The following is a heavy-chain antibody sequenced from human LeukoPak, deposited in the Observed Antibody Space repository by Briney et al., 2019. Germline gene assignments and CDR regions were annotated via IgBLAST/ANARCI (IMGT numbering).Heavy chain of an antibody. D-gene: IGHD2-8*02. J-gene: IGHJ5*02. CDR3: ARRQNLVEGKWSDP. CDR2: IYVGGSI. V-gene: IGHV3-53*01. Sequence: PGGSLRLSCAAAGFTVSSNYMRWGRQAPGKGLEWVSLIYVGGSIYYADSVKGRFTISRDDSKNTLYLQMNTLRAEDTAVYYCARRQNLVEGKWSDPWGHGTLVTVSS. CDR1: GFTVSSNY.